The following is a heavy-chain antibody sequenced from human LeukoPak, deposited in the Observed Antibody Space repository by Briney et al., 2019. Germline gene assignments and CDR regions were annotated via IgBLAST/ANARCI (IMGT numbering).Heavy chain of an antibody. CDR3: AKDEGFDP. CDR1: GFTFDGYA. V-gene: IGHV3-9*01. J-gene: IGHJ5*02. Sequence: GGSLRLSCAASGFTFDGYAMHWVRQAPGKGLEWVSGISWNSGSIGYADSVKGRFTISRDNAKNSLYLQMNSLRAEDTALYYCAKDEGFDPWGQGTLVTVSS. CDR2: ISWNSGSI.